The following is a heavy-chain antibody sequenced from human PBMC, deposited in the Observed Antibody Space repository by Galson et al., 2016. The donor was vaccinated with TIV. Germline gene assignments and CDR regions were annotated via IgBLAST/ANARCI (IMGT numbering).Heavy chain of an antibody. CDR3: ARDLGLGVFDV. CDR1: SDSIFNFY. CDR2: ISDSGRS. J-gene: IGHJ3*01. V-gene: IGHV4-59*01. Sequence: ETLSLTCTISSDSIFNFYVSWIRQPPGKGPEWIAYISDSGRSNKSPSLESRVTISVDTSKKQISLKLKSVTAADTAVYYCARDLGLGVFDVWGQGTMVSVSS. D-gene: IGHD7-27*01.